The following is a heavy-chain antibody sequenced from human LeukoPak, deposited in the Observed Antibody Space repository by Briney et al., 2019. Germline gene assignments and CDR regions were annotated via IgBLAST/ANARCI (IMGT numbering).Heavy chain of an antibody. J-gene: IGHJ5*02. CDR1: GGTFSSYA. CDR3: ARSRRFASSSRTYNWFDP. Sequence: SVKVSCKASGGTFSSYAISWVRQAPGQGLEWMGGIIPIFGTANYAQKFQGRVTITADKSTSTAYMELSSLRSEDTAVYYCARSRRFASSSRTYNWFDPWGQGTLVTVSS. V-gene: IGHV1-69*06. CDR2: IIPIFGTA. D-gene: IGHD6-13*01.